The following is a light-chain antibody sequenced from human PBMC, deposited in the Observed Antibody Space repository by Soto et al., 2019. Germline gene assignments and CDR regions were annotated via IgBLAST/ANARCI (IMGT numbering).Light chain of an antibody. CDR2: AAS. Sequence: DIQMTQSPYSLSASVGDRVTITCRASQSISSFLNWYQQKPGHVPTLLIYAASSLQSGVPSRFSGSVSGTDFALNISSLQTQDFATSHCQHKDSTPPNTCGGGTKVEIK. J-gene: IGKJ4*01. CDR3: QHKDSTPPNT. CDR1: QSISSF. V-gene: IGKV1-39*01.